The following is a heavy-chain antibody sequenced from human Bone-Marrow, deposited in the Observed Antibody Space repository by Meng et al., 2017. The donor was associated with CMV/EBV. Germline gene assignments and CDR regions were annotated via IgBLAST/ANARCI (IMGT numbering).Heavy chain of an antibody. D-gene: IGHD3-3*01. V-gene: IGHV1-69*10. Sequence: SYAISWVRQAPGQGLEWMGGIIPILGIANYAQKFQGRVTITADKSTSTAYMELSSLRSEDTAVYYCARGKTYYDFWSGNPRDWFDPWGQGTLVTVSS. CDR1: SYA. CDR2: IIPILGIA. CDR3: ARGKTYYDFWSGNPRDWFDP. J-gene: IGHJ5*02.